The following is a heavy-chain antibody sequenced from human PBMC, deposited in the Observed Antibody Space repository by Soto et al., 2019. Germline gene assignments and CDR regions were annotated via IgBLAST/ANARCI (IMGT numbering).Heavy chain of an antibody. CDR3: AREGYSYGLEY. CDR1: GFTFSSYT. V-gene: IGHV3-21*01. Sequence: PGGSLRLSCAASGFTFSSYTMNWVRQAPGKGLEWVSSISSGSSYIYYADSMKGRFTISRDNAKNSLYLQMNSLRAEDTAVYYCAREGYSYGLEYWGQGTLVTVSS. D-gene: IGHD5-18*01. CDR2: ISSGSSYI. J-gene: IGHJ4*02.